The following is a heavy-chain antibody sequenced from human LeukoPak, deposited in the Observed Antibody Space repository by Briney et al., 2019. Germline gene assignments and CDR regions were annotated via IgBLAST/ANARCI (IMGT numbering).Heavy chain of an antibody. Sequence: GASVKVSCTASGYTFTSYAMRWVRQAPGQRLEWMGWINAGNGNTKYSQKFQGRVTITRDTSASTAYMELSSLRSEDTAVYYCARVPLWFGEFNFDYWGQGTLVTVSS. CDR3: ARVPLWFGEFNFDY. D-gene: IGHD3-10*01. CDR1: GYTFTSYA. J-gene: IGHJ4*02. CDR2: INAGNGNT. V-gene: IGHV1-3*01.